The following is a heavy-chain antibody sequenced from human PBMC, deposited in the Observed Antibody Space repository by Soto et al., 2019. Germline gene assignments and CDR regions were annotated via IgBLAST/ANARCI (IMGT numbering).Heavy chain of an antibody. Sequence: QVQLQESGPGLVKPSQTLSLTCTVSGGSISSGDYYWSWIRQPPGKGLEWIGYIYYSGSTYYNPSLKSRVTISVHTSKNQFSLKLSSVTAADTAVYYCAREPGTWDYSSNWFDPWGQGTLVTVSS. CDR2: IYYSGST. D-gene: IGHD4-4*01. J-gene: IGHJ5*02. CDR3: AREPGTWDYSSNWFDP. CDR1: GGSISSGDYY. V-gene: IGHV4-30-4*01.